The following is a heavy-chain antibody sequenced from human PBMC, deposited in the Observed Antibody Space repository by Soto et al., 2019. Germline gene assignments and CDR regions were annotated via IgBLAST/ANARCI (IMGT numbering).Heavy chain of an antibody. CDR3: AREHYDNPLPDY. J-gene: IGHJ4*02. V-gene: IGHV3-74*01. Sequence: EVQLVESGGGLVQPGGSLRLSCAASGFTFSSYWMHWVRQAPGKGLVWVSRINSDGSSTTYADSVKGRFTISRDNAKKTLYLQMNSLRAEDTAVYYCAREHYDNPLPDYWGQGTLVTVSS. CDR1: GFTFSSYW. D-gene: IGHD3-22*01. CDR2: INSDGSST.